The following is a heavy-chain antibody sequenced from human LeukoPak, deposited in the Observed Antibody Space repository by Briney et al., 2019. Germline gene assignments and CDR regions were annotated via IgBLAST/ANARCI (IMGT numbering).Heavy chain of an antibody. V-gene: IGHV3-33*06. CDR1: GFTFSSYG. Sequence: GGSLRLSCAASGFTFSSYGMHWVRQAPGKGLEWVAVIWYDGSNKYYADSVKGRFTISRDNSKNTLYLQMNSLRAEDTAVYYCAKDWWKDDSSGYSHWGQGTLVTVSS. J-gene: IGHJ4*02. CDR3: AKDWWKDDSSGYSH. D-gene: IGHD3-22*01. CDR2: IWYDGSNK.